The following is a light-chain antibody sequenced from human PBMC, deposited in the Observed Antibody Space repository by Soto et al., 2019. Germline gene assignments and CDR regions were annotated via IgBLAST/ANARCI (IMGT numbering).Light chain of an antibody. CDR2: GAS. J-gene: IGKJ1*01. V-gene: IGKV3-20*01. CDR3: QQYGSSPKT. CDR1: QSVSSSY. Sequence: IMLTQSPATLCANPGERATLSGRASQSVSSSYLAWYQQKPGQAPRLLIYGASSRATGIPDRFSGSGSGTDFTLTISRLEPEDFAVYYCQQYGSSPKTFGQGTKVDIK.